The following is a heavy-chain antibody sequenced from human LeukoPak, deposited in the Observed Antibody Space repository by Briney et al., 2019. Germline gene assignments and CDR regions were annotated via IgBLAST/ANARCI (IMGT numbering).Heavy chain of an antibody. CDR3: ERGLATIPFDY. CDR2: ISSSGSTI. J-gene: IGHJ4*02. Sequence: GGSLRLSCAASGFTFSDYYMTWIRQAPGKGLEWVSYISSSGSTIYYTDSVKGRFTISRDNAKNSLYLQMNSLRAEDTAVFYCERGLATIPFDYWGQGTLVTVSS. D-gene: IGHD5-24*01. CDR1: GFTFSDYY. V-gene: IGHV3-11*04.